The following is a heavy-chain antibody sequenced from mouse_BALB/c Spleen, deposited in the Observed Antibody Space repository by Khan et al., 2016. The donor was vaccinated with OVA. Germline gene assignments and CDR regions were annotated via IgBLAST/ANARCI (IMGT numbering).Heavy chain of an antibody. V-gene: IGHV3-2*02. CDR1: GYSITSGCG. Sequence: LQQSGPGLVKPSQSLSLTCTVTGYSITSGCGWNWIRQFPGNKLEWMGYISYSGSTTYNPSLKSRISITRDTSKNQFFLQLNSVTTEDTATYYRARTARIKYWGQGTTLTVSS. J-gene: IGHJ2*01. D-gene: IGHD1-2*01. CDR2: ISYSGST. CDR3: ARTARIKY.